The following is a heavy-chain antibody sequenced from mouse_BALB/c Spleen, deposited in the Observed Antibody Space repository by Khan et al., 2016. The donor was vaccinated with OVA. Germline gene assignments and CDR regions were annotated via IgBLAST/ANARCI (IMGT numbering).Heavy chain of an antibody. CDR3: TRGVPGNFDY. J-gene: IGHJ2*01. V-gene: IGHV1-69*02. CDR2: IYPSDSYT. CDR1: GYTFTSYW. Sequence: QVQLQQPGAELVRPGASVKLSCKASGYTFTSYWINWVRQRPGQGPEWIGNIYPSDSYTNYNQKFKDKATLTVDKSSSTAYMQLSSPTSEDSAVFYCTRGVPGNFDYWGQGTTLTVAS.